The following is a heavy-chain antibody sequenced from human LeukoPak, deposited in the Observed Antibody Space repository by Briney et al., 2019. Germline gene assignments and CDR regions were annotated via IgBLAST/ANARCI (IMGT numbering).Heavy chain of an antibody. J-gene: IGHJ2*01. V-gene: IGHV3-21*01. Sequence: GGSLRLSCAASRFTFSTYSMNWVRQAPGKGLEWVSTISSSGTYIYSTDSVKGRFTISRDNAKNSLYLQMNSLSAEDTAVNYCARALTVAGTDWYFDLWGRGTLVTVSS. CDR1: RFTFSTYS. D-gene: IGHD6-19*01. CDR3: ARALTVAGTDWYFDL. CDR2: ISSSGTYI.